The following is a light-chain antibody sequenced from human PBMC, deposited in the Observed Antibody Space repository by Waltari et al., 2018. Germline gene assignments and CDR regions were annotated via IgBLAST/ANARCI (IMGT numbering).Light chain of an antibody. CDR2: DAS. V-gene: IGKV1-33*01. CDR1: KDIRKN. CDR3: QHYNNLPYT. J-gene: IGKJ2*01. Sequence: IQMTQSPSSLSASIGHRVTITCRARKDIRKNVSWFQEGPGKSPKLLIYDASKLEAGGPSRFRGTGSGTDFSLTISSLQPEDSATYYCQHYNNLPYTVSRRTKRQIK.